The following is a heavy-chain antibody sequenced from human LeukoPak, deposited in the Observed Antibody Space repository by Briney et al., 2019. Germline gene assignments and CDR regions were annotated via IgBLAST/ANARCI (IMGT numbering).Heavy chain of an antibody. CDR3: AKGAPYSSSLSNWFDP. J-gene: IGHJ5*02. CDR1: GFTFSSYA. Sequence: GGSLRLSCAASGFTFSSYAMTWVRQPPGKGLEWVSAISGSGGRTHYADSVKGRFTISRDNSKNTLYLQMNSLRAEDTAVYYCAKGAPYSSSLSNWFDPWGQGTLVTVSS. D-gene: IGHD6-6*01. V-gene: IGHV3-23*01. CDR2: ISGSGGRT.